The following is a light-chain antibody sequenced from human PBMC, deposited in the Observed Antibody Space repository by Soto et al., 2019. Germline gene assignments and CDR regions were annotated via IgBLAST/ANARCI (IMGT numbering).Light chain of an antibody. CDR2: GAS. CDR1: QSISNY. J-gene: IGKJ4*01. Sequence: DIQMTQSPSSLSASVGDRVTITCRASQSISNYLNWYQQKPGKAPELLIYGASSLHGAVPSRFSGGGSGTDFTLTISSLQPEDFAIYYCQQSHSTPLTFGGGTKVDIK. CDR3: QQSHSTPLT. V-gene: IGKV1-39*01.